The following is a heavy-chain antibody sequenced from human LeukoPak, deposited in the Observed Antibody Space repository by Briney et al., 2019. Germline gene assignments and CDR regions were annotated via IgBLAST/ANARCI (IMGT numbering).Heavy chain of an antibody. D-gene: IGHD3-9*01. V-gene: IGHV3-21*01. CDR3: ARFRTDYDILTGPFDY. J-gene: IGHJ4*02. Sequence: GGSLRLSCAASGFTFGSYNMNWVRQAPGKGLEWVSSISSSSSYIYYAGSVKGRFTISRDNAKNSLYLQMNSLRAEDTAVYYCARFRTDYDILTGPFDYWGQGTLVTVSS. CDR1: GFTFGSYN. CDR2: ISSSSSYI.